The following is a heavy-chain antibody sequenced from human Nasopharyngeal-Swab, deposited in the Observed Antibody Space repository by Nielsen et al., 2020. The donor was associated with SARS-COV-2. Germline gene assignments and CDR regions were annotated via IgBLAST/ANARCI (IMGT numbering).Heavy chain of an antibody. J-gene: IGHJ4*02. CDR3: ARAATVNHFDY. D-gene: IGHD4-17*01. V-gene: IGHV4-31*02. CDR2: ISYSGNT. Sequence: SCSVSGGSIRRGDYYWSWIRQHPGKGLEWIGYISYSGNTYFNPSPKSRVTISLDTSKNQFSLKLSSVTAADTAVYYCARAATVNHFDYWGQGTLVTVSS. CDR1: GGSIRRGDYY.